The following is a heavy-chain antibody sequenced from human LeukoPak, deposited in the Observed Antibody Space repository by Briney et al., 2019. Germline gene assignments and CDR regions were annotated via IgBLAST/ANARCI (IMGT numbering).Heavy chain of an antibody. CDR2: IYSGGSR. CDR1: GITVNTNY. Sequence: PGGSLRLSCAASGITVNTNYMSWVRQAPGKGLEWVSVIYSGGSRYYADSVKGRFTISRDNSKNTLYLQMNSLRAEDTAVYYCASGRTYYYDSSAYPAPPEDWGQGTLVTVSS. CDR3: ASGRTYYYDSSAYPAPPED. V-gene: IGHV3-53*01. D-gene: IGHD3-22*01. J-gene: IGHJ4*02.